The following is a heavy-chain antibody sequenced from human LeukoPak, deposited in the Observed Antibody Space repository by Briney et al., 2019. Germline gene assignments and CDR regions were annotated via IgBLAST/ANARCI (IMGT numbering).Heavy chain of an antibody. D-gene: IGHD3-10*01. Sequence: SETLSLTCTVSGYSISSGYYWGWIRQPPGKGLEWIGSIYHSGSTYYNPSLKSRVTISVDTSKNQFSLKLSSVTAADTAVYYCARGLWFGDDWFDPWGQGTLVTVSS. CDR2: IYHSGST. CDR1: GYSISSGYY. CDR3: ARGLWFGDDWFDP. V-gene: IGHV4-38-2*02. J-gene: IGHJ5*02.